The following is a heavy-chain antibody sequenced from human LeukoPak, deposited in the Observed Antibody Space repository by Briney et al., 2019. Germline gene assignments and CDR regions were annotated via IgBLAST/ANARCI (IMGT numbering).Heavy chain of an antibody. D-gene: IGHD2-15*01. Sequence: ASVKVSCKAPVYTFTSYGISWERQAPGQRLEWIGWISAYNGNTNYAQKLQGSVTMPTDTSTSTAYMELRSLRSDDTAVYYCARDRRYCSGGSCFTLGYWGQGTLVTVSS. CDR1: VYTFTSYG. CDR2: ISAYNGNT. V-gene: IGHV1-18*01. J-gene: IGHJ4*02. CDR3: ARDRRYCSGGSCFTLGY.